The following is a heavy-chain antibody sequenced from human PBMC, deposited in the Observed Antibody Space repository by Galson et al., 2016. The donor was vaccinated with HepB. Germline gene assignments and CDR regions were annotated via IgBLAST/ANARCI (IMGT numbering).Heavy chain of an antibody. CDR1: GGSISSGDYW. D-gene: IGHD3-10*01. V-gene: IGHV4-39*01. Sequence: SETLSLTCTVSGGSISSGDYWWGWIRHPPGKGLEWIGIIYSNGDTHYNPSLKSRVTISIDTSKNQFSSKLTSVTAADTAVYYCMRQRGSDTWAFDYWGQGTLVTVSS. CDR3: MRQRGSDTWAFDY. CDR2: IYSNGDT. J-gene: IGHJ4*02.